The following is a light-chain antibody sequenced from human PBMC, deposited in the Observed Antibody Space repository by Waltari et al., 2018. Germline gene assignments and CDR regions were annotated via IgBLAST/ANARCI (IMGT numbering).Light chain of an antibody. CDR3: QQLGW. V-gene: IGKV3-20*01. CDR1: QSVSLRY. Sequence: EFVLTQSPGTLSLSPGETATLSCRASQSVSLRYLGWYQQKPGQVPRLLIYATFNRATGIPDRFSGSGSGTDFTLTISRLEPEDFAVYYCQQLGWFGGGTKVEIK. J-gene: IGKJ4*02. CDR2: ATF.